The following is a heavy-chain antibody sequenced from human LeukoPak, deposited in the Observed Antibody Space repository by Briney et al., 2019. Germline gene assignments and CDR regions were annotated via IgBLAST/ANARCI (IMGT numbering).Heavy chain of an antibody. CDR2: ISNGGGST. CDR1: GFTFSSCA. Sequence: GGSLRLSCAASGFTFSSCAMNWVRQAPGKGLEWVSSISNGGGSTYYADSVKGRFTISRDNSKNTLYLQMNSLRAEDTAVYYCAKAIVSSSWSFLFDYWGQGTLVTVSS. V-gene: IGHV3-23*01. J-gene: IGHJ4*02. CDR3: AKAIVSSSWSFLFDY. D-gene: IGHD6-13*01.